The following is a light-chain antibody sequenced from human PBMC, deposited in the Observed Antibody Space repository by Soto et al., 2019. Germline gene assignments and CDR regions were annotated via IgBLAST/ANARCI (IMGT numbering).Light chain of an antibody. CDR1: QSISSY. CDR3: QQSYSTLTWT. J-gene: IGKJ1*01. Sequence: DIQMTQSPSSLSASVGDRVTITCRASQSISSYLNWYRQKPGKAPELLIYAASTLQSGVPSRFSGSGSGTDFTLTISSLQPDDFATYYCQQSYSTLTWTFGQGTKADIK. V-gene: IGKV1-39*01. CDR2: AAS.